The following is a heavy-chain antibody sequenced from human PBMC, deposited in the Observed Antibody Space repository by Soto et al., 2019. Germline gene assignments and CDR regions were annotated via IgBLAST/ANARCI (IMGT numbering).Heavy chain of an antibody. J-gene: IGHJ3*02. CDR3: ARGIFYAFDI. CDR2: ISYSGST. D-gene: IGHD3-9*01. Sequence: SETLSLTCTVSGASITTYYWSWIRQPPGKGLEWIGYISYSGSTDYNPSLKSRVTISFDASKNQISLQVRSATAADAAVYYCARGIFYAFDIWGQGTMVT. CDR1: GASITTYY. V-gene: IGHV4-59*01.